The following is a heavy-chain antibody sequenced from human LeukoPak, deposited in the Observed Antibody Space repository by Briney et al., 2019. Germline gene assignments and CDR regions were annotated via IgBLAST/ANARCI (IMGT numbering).Heavy chain of an antibody. CDR3: ARNYGGENYFDY. CDR2: FYYSGST. V-gene: IGHV4-59*08. CDR1: GASITSYY. J-gene: IGHJ4*02. D-gene: IGHD4-23*01. Sequence: PSETLSLTCTASGASITSYYWTWIRQPPGKGLEWIGNFYYSGSTNYNPSLKSRVTISLDTSKNQCSFQLSSVTAADTAVYYCARNYGGENYFDYWGQGSLVTVSS.